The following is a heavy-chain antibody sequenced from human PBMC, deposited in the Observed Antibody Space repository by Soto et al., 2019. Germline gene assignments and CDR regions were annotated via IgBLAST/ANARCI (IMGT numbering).Heavy chain of an antibody. J-gene: IGHJ2*01. CDR3: FGAPYGDYRSSWYFDL. Sequence: GGSLRLSCAASGFTFSGSAMHWVRQASGKGLEWVGRIRSKANSYATAYAASVKGRFTISRDDSKNTAYLQMNSLKTEDTAVYFCFGAPYGDYRSSWYFDLWGRGTLVTVSS. V-gene: IGHV3-73*01. CDR1: GFTFSGSA. D-gene: IGHD4-17*01. CDR2: IRSKANSYAT.